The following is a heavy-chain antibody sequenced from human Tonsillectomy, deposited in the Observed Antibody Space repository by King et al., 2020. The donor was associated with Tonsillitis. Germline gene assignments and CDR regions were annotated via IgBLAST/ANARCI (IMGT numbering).Heavy chain of an antibody. J-gene: IGHJ4*02. CDR2: ITITGRTT. CDR3: ARGRHPELKQRYFDS. CDR1: AFTFTDYG. D-gene: IGHD1/OR15-1a*01. V-gene: IGHV3-23*04. Sequence: VQLVESGGGLVQPGGSLRLSCVISAFTFTDYGMTWVRQAPGKGLEWVSSITITGRTTYYADSVKGRFTNSRDNSKNTLYLQMDSLRAEDTAIYYCARGRHPELKQRYFDSWGQGTLVTVSS.